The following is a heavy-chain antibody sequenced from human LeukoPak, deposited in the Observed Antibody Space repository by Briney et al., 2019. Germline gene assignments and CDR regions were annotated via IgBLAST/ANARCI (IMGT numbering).Heavy chain of an antibody. CDR2: IKSKTDGGTT. CDR1: GFTFSNAW. J-gene: IGHJ4*02. Sequence: TSGGSLRLSCAASGFTFSNAWMSWVRQAPGKGLEWVGRIKSKTDGGTTDYAAPVKGRFTISRDDSKNTLYLQMNSLKTEDTAVYYCTSRYYDFWSGYYTNDYWGQGTLVTVSS. D-gene: IGHD3-3*01. CDR3: TSRYYDFWSGYYTNDY. V-gene: IGHV3-15*01.